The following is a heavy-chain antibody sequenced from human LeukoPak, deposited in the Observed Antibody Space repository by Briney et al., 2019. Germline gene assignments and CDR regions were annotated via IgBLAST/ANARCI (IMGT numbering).Heavy chain of an antibody. J-gene: IGHJ4*02. CDR3: ARVVQSSIAAAGPYYFDY. CDR2: IYSGGST. V-gene: IGHV3-53*01. D-gene: IGHD6-13*01. CDR1: GFTVSSNY. Sequence: GGSLRLSRAASGFTVSSNYMSWVRQAPGKGLEWVSVIYSGGSTYYADSVKGRFTISRDNSKNTLYLQMNSLRAEDTAVYYCARVVQSSIAAAGPYYFDYWGQGTLVTVSS.